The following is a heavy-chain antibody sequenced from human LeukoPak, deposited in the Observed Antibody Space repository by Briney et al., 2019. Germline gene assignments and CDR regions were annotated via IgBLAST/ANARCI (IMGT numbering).Heavy chain of an antibody. CDR1: GFTFSGSA. CDR3: TRSFNWGSDY. Sequence: GGSLRLSCAVSGFTFSGSAIHWVRQASGKGPEWVGRIRSKANSYATGYGASVKGRFTISRDDSRNTAYLQMSSLKTEDTAIYFCTRSFNWGSDYWGQGTLVTVSS. CDR2: IRSKANSYAT. V-gene: IGHV3-73*01. D-gene: IGHD7-27*01. J-gene: IGHJ4*02.